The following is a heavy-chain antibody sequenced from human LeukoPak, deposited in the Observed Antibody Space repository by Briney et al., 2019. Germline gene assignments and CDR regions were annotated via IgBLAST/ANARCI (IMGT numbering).Heavy chain of an antibody. D-gene: IGHD6-6*01. CDR1: GFHFRNYW. V-gene: IGHV3-74*01. CDR3: AREYITSSGRASDI. J-gene: IGHJ3*02. Sequence: GGSLTLSCAASGFHFRNYWIHWVRQAPGKGLVWVSHINSDGSSTSNADSVKGRFTISRDNAKNTLYLQMNSLRADDTAVYYCAREYITSSGRASDIWGQGTMVTVSS. CDR2: INSDGSST.